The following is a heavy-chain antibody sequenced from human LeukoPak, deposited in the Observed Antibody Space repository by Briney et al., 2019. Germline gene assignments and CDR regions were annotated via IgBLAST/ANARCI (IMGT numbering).Heavy chain of an antibody. CDR3: ARDGVFGTFDP. CDR2: IYNSAST. J-gene: IGHJ5*02. Sequence: EWIGYIYNSASTNYNPSLKSRVTISVDTSKNQFSLKLRSVTAADTAVYYCARDGVFGTFDPWGQGTLVTVSS. V-gene: IGHV4-59*01. D-gene: IGHD3-10*01.